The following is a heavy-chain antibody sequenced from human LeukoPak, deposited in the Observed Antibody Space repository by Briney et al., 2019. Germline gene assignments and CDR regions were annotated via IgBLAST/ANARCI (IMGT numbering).Heavy chain of an antibody. Sequence: GGSLRLSCAASGFTFSSYGMHWVRQAPGKGLEWVAVIWYDGSVKYYADSVKGRFTISRDNSKNTLYLQMNSLRAEDTAVYYCAKVKDIVVVVAARYLLAYWGQGTLVTVSS. CDR2: IWYDGSVK. D-gene: IGHD2-15*01. J-gene: IGHJ4*02. CDR1: GFTFSSYG. CDR3: AKVKDIVVVVAARYLLAY. V-gene: IGHV3-33*06.